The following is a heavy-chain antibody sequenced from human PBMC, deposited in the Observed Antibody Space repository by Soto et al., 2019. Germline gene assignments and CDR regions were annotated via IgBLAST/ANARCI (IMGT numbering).Heavy chain of an antibody. CDR3: ASVRGGYYYAMDV. CDR1: GYSFTSYW. V-gene: IGHV5-10-1*01. J-gene: IGHJ6*02. D-gene: IGHD3-10*02. CDR2: IDPSDSYT. Sequence: LGETLKISCKGSGYSFTSYWISWVRQMPGKGLEWMGRIDPSDSYTNYSPSFQGHVTISAGKSISTAYLQWSSLKASDTAMYYCASVRGGYYYAMDVWGQGTTVTVSS.